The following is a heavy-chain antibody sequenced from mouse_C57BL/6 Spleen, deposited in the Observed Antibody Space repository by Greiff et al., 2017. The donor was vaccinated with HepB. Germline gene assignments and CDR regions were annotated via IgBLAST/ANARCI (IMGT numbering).Heavy chain of an antibody. V-gene: IGHV3-6*01. CDR3: ARGYVNPTAWFAY. J-gene: IGHJ3*01. CDR2: ISYDGSN. Sequence: ESGPGLVKPSQSLSLTCSVTGYSITSGYYWNWIRQLPGNKLEWMGYISYDGSNNYNPSLKNRISITRDTSKNQFFLKLNSVTTEDTATYYCARGYVNPTAWFAYWGQGTLVTVSA. D-gene: IGHD2-1*01. CDR1: GYSITSGYY.